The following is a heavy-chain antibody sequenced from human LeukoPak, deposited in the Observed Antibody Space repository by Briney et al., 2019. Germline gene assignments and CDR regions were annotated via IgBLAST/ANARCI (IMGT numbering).Heavy chain of an antibody. Sequence: ASVNVSCKASVYTFTSYDIHWVRQATGQGLEWMGWMNPNSGNTGYAQKFQGRVTMTKNTSISTAYMELSSLRSEDTAVYYCARGASNWNDFHYYYYMDVWGKGTTVTVSS. CDR2: MNPNSGNT. CDR3: ARGASNWNDFHYYYYMDV. J-gene: IGHJ6*03. D-gene: IGHD1-1*01. CDR1: VYTFTSYD. V-gene: IGHV1-8*01.